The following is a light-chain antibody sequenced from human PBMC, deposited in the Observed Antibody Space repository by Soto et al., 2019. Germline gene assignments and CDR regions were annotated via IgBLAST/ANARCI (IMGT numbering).Light chain of an antibody. J-gene: IGKJ1*01. CDR2: DAS. CDR1: QSVSSSY. Sequence: EIVLTQSPGTLSLSPGERATLSCRASQSVSSSYLAWYQQKPGQAPRLLIYDASSRATGIPDRFSGSGSGTDFTLTIRSLQPDDFATYYCHQYNTYLWTFGQGTKVDIK. CDR3: HQYNTYLWT. V-gene: IGKV3-20*01.